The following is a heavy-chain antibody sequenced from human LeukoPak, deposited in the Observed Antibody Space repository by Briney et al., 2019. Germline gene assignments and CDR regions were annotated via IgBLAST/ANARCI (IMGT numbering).Heavy chain of an antibody. CDR3: ARVALTMVRGVAPEGWFDP. CDR1: GGSFSGYY. V-gene: IGHV4-59*01. D-gene: IGHD3-10*01. Sequence: SETLSLTCAVYGGSFSGYYWSWIRQPPGKGLEWIGYIYYSGSTNYNPSLKSRVTISVDTSKNQFSLKLSSVTAADTAVYYCARVALTMVRGVAPEGWFDPWGQGALVTVSS. J-gene: IGHJ5*02. CDR2: IYYSGST.